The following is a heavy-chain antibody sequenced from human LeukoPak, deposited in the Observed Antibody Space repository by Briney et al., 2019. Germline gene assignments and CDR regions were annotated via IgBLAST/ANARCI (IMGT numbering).Heavy chain of an antibody. CDR1: GVSFSGHY. V-gene: IGHV4-34*01. J-gene: IGHJ4*02. Sequence: SETLSLTCAVSGVSFSGHYWSWIRQPPGMGLEWLGEINHSGSTNYSPSLKSRGTISVDTYKHQFSLQLTSVTAADTAVYYCARAAWELLETRKLTYWGPGTLITVSS. D-gene: IGHD1-26*01. CDR3: ARAAWELLETRKLTY. CDR2: INHSGST.